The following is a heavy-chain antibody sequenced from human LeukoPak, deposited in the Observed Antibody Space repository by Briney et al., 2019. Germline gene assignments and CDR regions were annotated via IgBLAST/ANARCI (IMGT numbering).Heavy chain of an antibody. Sequence: GGSLRLSCAASGSTFSNYNMNWVRQAPGKGPEWVSSISSSGTYIYYTDSVKGRFTISRDNAKNSLYLQMNGLSAEDTAMYYCARGGSGSYFLDYWGQGTLVTVSS. CDR1: GSTFSNYN. CDR2: ISSSGTYI. D-gene: IGHD1-26*01. V-gene: IGHV3-21*01. CDR3: ARGGSGSYFLDY. J-gene: IGHJ4*02.